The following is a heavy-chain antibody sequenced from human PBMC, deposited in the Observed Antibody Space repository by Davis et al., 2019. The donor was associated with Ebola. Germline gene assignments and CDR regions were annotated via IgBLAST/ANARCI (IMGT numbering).Heavy chain of an antibody. V-gene: IGHV1-2*06. CDR2: IYPNRGGT. J-gene: IGHJ5*02. CDR1: GYTFTGYY. CDR3: ARGLVYYDSSGYHSDWFDP. D-gene: IGHD3-22*01. Sequence: ASVKVSCKASGYTFTGYYIHWVRQAPGQGLEWMGRIYPNRGGTNYAQRFQGRVTMTRDTSISTAYMELSSLRSEDTAVYFCARGLVYYDSSGYHSDWFDPWGQGTLVTVSS.